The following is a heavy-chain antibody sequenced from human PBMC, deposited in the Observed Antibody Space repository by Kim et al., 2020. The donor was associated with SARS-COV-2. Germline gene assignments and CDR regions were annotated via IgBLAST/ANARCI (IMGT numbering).Heavy chain of an antibody. CDR1: GGSISSYY. Sequence: SETLSLTCTVSGGSISSYYWSWIRQPPGKGLEWIGYIYYSGSTNYNPSLKSRVTISVDTSKNQFSLKLSSVTAADTAVYYCARGRVGQQPYSGAAFDIWGQGTMVTVSS. D-gene: IGHD6-13*01. J-gene: IGHJ3*02. CDR3: ARGRVGQQPYSGAAFDI. V-gene: IGHV4-59*01. CDR2: IYYSGST.